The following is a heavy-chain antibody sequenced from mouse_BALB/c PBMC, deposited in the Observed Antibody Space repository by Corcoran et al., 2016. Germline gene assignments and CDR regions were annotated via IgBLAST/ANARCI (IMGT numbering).Heavy chain of an antibody. Sequence: EIQLQQSGPELMKPGASVKISCKASGYSFTSYYMHWVKQSHGKSLEWIGYIDPFNGGTSYNQKFKGKATLTVDKSSSTAYMHLSSLTSEDSAVYYCARSGYSDGYYFDYWGQGTTLTVSS. CDR3: ARSGYSDGYYFDY. J-gene: IGHJ2*01. CDR1: GYSFTSYY. D-gene: IGHD2-3*01. CDR2: IDPFNGGT. V-gene: IGHV1S135*01.